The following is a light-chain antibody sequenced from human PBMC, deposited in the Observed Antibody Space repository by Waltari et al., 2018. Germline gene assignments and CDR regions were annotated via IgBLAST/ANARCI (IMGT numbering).Light chain of an antibody. V-gene: IGLV2-23*02. Sequence: QSALTQPASVSGSPGQSITISCSGSRSDIGSYSLVSWYQQHPGKAPKLMIYEVTKRPSGVSDRFSGSKSGNTAYLTISWLQADDEAHYHCCSYAGSSTFEIFGGGTKVTVL. CDR1: RSDIGSYSL. CDR3: CSYAGSSTFEI. CDR2: EVT. J-gene: IGLJ2*01.